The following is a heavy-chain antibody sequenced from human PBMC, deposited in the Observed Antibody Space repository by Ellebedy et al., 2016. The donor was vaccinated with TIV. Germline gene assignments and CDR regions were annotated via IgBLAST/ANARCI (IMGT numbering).Heavy chain of an antibody. CDR3: ARDPTTYLRYGNFDC. V-gene: IGHV3-21*01. D-gene: IGHD5-12*01. CDR1: GSDSGLSFSGHT. CDR2: ISSTSTYI. Sequence: PGGSLRLSCADSGSDSGLSFSGHTMNWVRQAPGKGLEWVASISSTSTYIYYGDSVKGRFTISRDNARKSLYLQMDSLRAEDTAVYYCARDPTTYLRYGNFDCWGQGTLVTVSS. J-gene: IGHJ4*02.